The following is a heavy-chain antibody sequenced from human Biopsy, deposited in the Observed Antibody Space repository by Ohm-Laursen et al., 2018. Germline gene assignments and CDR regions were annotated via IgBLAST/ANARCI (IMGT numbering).Heavy chain of an antibody. V-gene: IGHV1-69*11. CDR2: IIPILRTT. D-gene: IGHD1-14*01. CDR3: GRGAIRNQFPCGD. Sequence: ASVKVSCKAPTGTFNSYGIIWVRQAPGQGLEWMGRIIPILRTTAYAQTFLGRVTITADSSTSTVDMELTSLTSDDPAVDFCGRGAIRNQFPCGDWGQGTLVTVSS. J-gene: IGHJ1*01. CDR1: TGTFNSYG.